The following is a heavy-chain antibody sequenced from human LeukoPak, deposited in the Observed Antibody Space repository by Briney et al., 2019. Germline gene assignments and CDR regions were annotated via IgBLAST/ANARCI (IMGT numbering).Heavy chain of an antibody. CDR2: TYYRSKWSS. V-gene: IGHV6-1*01. J-gene: IGHJ4*02. CDR3: AGGVDTDLHY. D-gene: IGHD5-18*01. Sequence: SQTLSLTCAIPGDSVSSNSAAWNWIRQSPSRGLEWLGRTYYRSKWSSNYAVSVKSRITIHPDTSKNQFSLQPNSVTPEDTAVYYCAGGVDTDLHYWGQGTLVTVSS. CDR1: GDSVSSNSAA.